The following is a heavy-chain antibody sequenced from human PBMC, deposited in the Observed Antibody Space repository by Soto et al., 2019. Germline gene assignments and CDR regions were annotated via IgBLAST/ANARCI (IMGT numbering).Heavy chain of an antibody. CDR3: ARVVSGYETG. D-gene: IGHD5-12*01. V-gene: IGHV3-48*01. CDR1: GFTFSSYS. J-gene: IGHJ4*02. Sequence: GGSLRLSCAASGFTFSSYSMNWVRQAPGKGLEWVSYISSSSSTIYYADSVKGRFTISRDNAKNSLYLQMNSLRAEDTAVYYCARVVSGYETGWGQGTLVTVSS. CDR2: ISSSSSTI.